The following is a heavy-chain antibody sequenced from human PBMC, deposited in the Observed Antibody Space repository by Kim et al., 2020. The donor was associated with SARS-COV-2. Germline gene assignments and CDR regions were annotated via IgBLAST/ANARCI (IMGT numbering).Heavy chain of an antibody. J-gene: IGHJ6*02. CDR1: GGTFSSYA. Sequence: SVKVSCKASGGTFSSYAISWVRQAPGQGLEWMGGIIPIFGTANYAQKFQGRVTITADESTSTAYMELSSLRSEDTAVYYCASLPTRRDIVVVPAAQFSYYYYGMDVWGQGTTVTVSS. CDR2: IIPIFGTA. D-gene: IGHD2-2*01. CDR3: ASLPTRRDIVVVPAAQFSYYYYGMDV. V-gene: IGHV1-69*13.